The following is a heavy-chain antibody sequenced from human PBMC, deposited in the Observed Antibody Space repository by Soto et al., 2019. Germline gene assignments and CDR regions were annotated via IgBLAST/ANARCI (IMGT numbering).Heavy chain of an antibody. CDR3: ARDYGDNNWYFDL. Sequence: QVQLVESGGGVVQPGRSLRLSCAASGFTFSSYGMHWVRQAPGKGLEWVAVIWYDGSNKYYADSVKGRFTISRDNSKNTLYLQMNSLRAEDTAVYYCARDYGDNNWYFDLWGRGTLVTFSS. CDR2: IWYDGSNK. D-gene: IGHD4-17*01. CDR1: GFTFSSYG. V-gene: IGHV3-33*01. J-gene: IGHJ2*01.